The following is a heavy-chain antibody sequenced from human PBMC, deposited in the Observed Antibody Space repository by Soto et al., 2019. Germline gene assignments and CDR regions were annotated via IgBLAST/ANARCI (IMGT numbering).Heavy chain of an antibody. CDR2: ISGSGGST. Sequence: GGSLRLSCAASGFTFSSYAMSWVRQAPGKGLEWVSAISGSGGSTYYADSVRGRFTISRDNSKNTLYLQMNSLRAEDTAVYYCAKAKMYSYYYYYGMDVWGQGTTVTVSS. D-gene: IGHD1-26*01. CDR1: GFTFSSYA. CDR3: AKAKMYSYYYYYGMDV. J-gene: IGHJ6*02. V-gene: IGHV3-23*01.